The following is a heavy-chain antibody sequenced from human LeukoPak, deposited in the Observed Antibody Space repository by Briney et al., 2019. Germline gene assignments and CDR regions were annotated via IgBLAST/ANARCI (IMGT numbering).Heavy chain of an antibody. CDR2: ISAYNGDT. V-gene: IGHV1-18*01. D-gene: IGHD3-22*01. J-gene: IGHJ5*02. CDR3: AKDYDGSALPYNWFDP. CDR1: GYTFNNYG. Sequence: GASVKVSCKASGYTFNNYGISWVRQAPGQGLEWMGWISAYNGDTNHAQKLQGRVTMTTDTSTSTAYMELRGLRSDDTAVYYCAKDYDGSALPYNWFDPWGQGTLVTVSS.